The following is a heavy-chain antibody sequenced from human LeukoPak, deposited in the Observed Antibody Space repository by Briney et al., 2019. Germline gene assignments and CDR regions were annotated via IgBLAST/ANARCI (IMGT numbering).Heavy chain of an antibody. CDR1: GGSISSSSYY. Sequence: NPSETLSLTCTVSGGSISSSSYYWGWIRQPPGKGLEWIGSIYYSGSTYYNPSLKSRVTILVDTPKNQFSLKLSSVTAADTAVYYCARHSYGSGSNYSPSDYWGQGTLVTVSS. CDR2: IYYSGST. J-gene: IGHJ4*02. CDR3: ARHSYGSGSNYSPSDY. D-gene: IGHD3-10*01. V-gene: IGHV4-39*07.